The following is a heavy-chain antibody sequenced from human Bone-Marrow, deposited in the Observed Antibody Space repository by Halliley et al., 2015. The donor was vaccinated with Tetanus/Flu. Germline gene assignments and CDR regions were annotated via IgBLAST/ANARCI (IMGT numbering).Heavy chain of an antibody. CDR3: ASGGYGFGY. D-gene: IGHD2-15*01. Sequence: KGLEWIGGIYYSGSTYYNPSLRSRVSMSADPSRNQFSLNLSSLTAADTAVYFCASGGYGFGYWGPGTLVTVSS. V-gene: IGHV4-39*01. J-gene: IGHJ4*02. CDR2: IYYSGST.